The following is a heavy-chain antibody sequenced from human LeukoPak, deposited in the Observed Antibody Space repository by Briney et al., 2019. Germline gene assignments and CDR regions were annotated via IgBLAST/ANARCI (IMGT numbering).Heavy chain of an antibody. CDR1: GGSISSYY. Sequence: SGTLSLTCTVSGGSISSYYWSWIRQPPGKGLEWIGYIYYSGSTNYNPSLKSRVTISVDTSKNQFSLKLSSVTAADTAVYYCARGGESYSSGTYFDYWGQGTLVTVSS. CDR2: IYYSGST. V-gene: IGHV4-59*01. CDR3: ARGGESYSSGTYFDY. D-gene: IGHD6-19*01. J-gene: IGHJ4*02.